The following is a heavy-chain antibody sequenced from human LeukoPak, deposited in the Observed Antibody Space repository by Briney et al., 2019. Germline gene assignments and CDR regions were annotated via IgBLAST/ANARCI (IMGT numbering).Heavy chain of an antibody. CDR2: INPNSGGT. Sequence: ASVKVSCKASGYTFTGYYMHWVRQAPGQGLEWMGWINPNSGGTNYAQKFQGRVTMTRDTSISTAYMELSRLRSDDTAVYYCARGMSTTMVRGARFDPWGQGTLVTVSS. V-gene: IGHV1-2*02. J-gene: IGHJ5*02. D-gene: IGHD3-10*01. CDR3: ARGMSTTMVRGARFDP. CDR1: GYTFTGYY.